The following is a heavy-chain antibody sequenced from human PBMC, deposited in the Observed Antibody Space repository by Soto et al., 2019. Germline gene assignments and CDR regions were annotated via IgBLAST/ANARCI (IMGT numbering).Heavy chain of an antibody. CDR2: IYWDDDK. J-gene: IGHJ4*02. V-gene: IGHV2-5*02. CDR1: GFSLSSTRVA. Sequence: QITLKESGPTLVKPTQTLTLTCTFSGFSLSSTRVAVGWIRQPPGKALEWLALIYWDDDKRYSPFLKSRLTITKDTSKNQVVLTMTNMDPVDTATYYCAHSVVAGLGYYFDYWGQGTRFTVSS. CDR3: AHSVVAGLGYYFDY. D-gene: IGHD6-19*01.